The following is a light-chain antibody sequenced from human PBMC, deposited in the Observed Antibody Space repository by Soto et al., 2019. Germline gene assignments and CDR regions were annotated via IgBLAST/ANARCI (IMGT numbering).Light chain of an antibody. CDR2: WAS. Sequence: DIVMTQSPDSLAVSLGERATINCKSSQSVLYSSTNKNYLNWYQQKTGQPLKLLIYWASTRESGVPDRFSGSGYGADFTLTISSLQAEDVAVYYCQQYYGIPTFGQGTKVEIK. V-gene: IGKV4-1*01. CDR3: QQYYGIPT. CDR1: QSVLYSSTNKNY. J-gene: IGKJ1*01.